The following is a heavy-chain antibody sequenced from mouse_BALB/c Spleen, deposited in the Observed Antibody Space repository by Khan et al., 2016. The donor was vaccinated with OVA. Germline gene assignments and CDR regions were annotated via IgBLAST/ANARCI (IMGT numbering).Heavy chain of an antibody. CDR2: ISSGGSYT. J-gene: IGHJ3*01. Sequence: EVELVESGGDLVKPGGSLKLSCAASGFTFSTYGMSWVRQTPDKRLEWVATISSGGSYTYYPDSVKGRFTISRDNAKNTLYLQMSSLKSEDTAMYSCARLAYYYGSEGFAYWGQGTLVTVSA. V-gene: IGHV5-6*01. CDR3: ARLAYYYGSEGFAY. CDR1: GFTFSTYG. D-gene: IGHD1-1*01.